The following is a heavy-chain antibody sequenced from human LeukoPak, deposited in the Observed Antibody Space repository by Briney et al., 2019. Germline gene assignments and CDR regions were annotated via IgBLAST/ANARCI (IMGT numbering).Heavy chain of an antibody. CDR3: AKDGWSDYGSGSSDDAFDI. Sequence: GGSLRLSCAASGFTFSSYAMSWVRQAPGKGLEWVSAISGSGGSTYYADSVKGRFTISRDNSKNTLYLQMNSLRAEDTAVYYCAKDGWSDYGSGSSDDAFDIWGQGTMATVSS. CDR2: ISGSGGST. V-gene: IGHV3-23*01. D-gene: IGHD3-10*01. J-gene: IGHJ3*02. CDR1: GFTFSSYA.